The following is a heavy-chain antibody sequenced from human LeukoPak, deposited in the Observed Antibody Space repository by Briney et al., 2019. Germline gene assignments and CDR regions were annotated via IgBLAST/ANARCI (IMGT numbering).Heavy chain of an antibody. CDR3: AKNPSMAVAGTINVY. D-gene: IGHD6-19*01. CDR1: GFTFSSFA. CDR2: ISYDGTNK. V-gene: IGHV3-30*18. J-gene: IGHJ4*02. Sequence: GGSLRLSCAASGFTFSSFAMHWVRQAPGKGLEWVAVISYDGTNKYYADSVKGRFTMSRDNSKNTAFLQMNSLRAEDTAVYYSAKNPSMAVAGTINVYWGQGTLVTVSS.